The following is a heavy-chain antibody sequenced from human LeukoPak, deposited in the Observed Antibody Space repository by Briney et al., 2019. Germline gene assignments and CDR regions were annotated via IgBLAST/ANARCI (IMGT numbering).Heavy chain of an antibody. J-gene: IGHJ4*02. V-gene: IGHV1-69*05. CDR3: ARDKTRKYCSGGSCLFDY. D-gene: IGHD2-15*01. CDR1: GITLSGYA. CDR2: IIPVFGTA. Sequence: SVKAPGTASGITLSGYAMSWVRQAPGKGLKWMGRIIPVFGTANYAQKFQGRVTITTDESTSTAYRELSRLRSEDTAVYYCARDKTRKYCSGGSCLFDYWGQGTLVTVPS.